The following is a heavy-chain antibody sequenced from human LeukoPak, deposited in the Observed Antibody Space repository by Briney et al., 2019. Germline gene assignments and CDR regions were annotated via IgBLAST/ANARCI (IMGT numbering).Heavy chain of an antibody. Sequence: PGGSLRLSCAASGFTFSSYGMHWVRQAPGKGLEWVAFIRYDGSNKYYADSVKGRFTISRDNSKNTLYLQMNSLRAEDTAVYYCAKTGIWSGYFPHWDMDVWGKGTTVTVSS. V-gene: IGHV3-30*02. CDR1: GFTFSSYG. D-gene: IGHD3-3*01. J-gene: IGHJ6*03. CDR3: AKTGIWSGYFPHWDMDV. CDR2: IRYDGSNK.